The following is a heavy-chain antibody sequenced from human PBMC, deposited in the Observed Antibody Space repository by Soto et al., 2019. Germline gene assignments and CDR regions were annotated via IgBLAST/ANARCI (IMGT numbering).Heavy chain of an antibody. CDR3: ARRKVVITTDSHSFYFGVDV. D-gene: IGHD2-15*01. CDR1: GGSISAHTHY. V-gene: IGHV4-39*01. J-gene: IGHJ6*02. Sequence: SETLSLTCTVSGGSISAHTHYWSWMRQCPGGGLEWIASIYYSGTTYYNPSLQNRLTISADRSKNQVSLLLTSVPAADTAVYSCARRKVVITTDSHSFYFGVDVWGPGTRVTVSS. CDR2: IYYSGTT.